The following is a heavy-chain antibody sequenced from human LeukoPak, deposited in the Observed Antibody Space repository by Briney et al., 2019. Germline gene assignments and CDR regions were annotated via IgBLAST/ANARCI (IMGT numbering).Heavy chain of an antibody. CDR3: TTDFGELPH. V-gene: IGHV3-7*03. CDR1: GFTFSSYW. Sequence: GGSLRLSCAASGFTFSSYWMSWVRQAPGKGLEWVANIKQDGSEKYYVDSVKGRFTISRDNAKNSLYLQMNSQKTEDTAVHYCTTDFGELPHWGQGTLVTVSS. D-gene: IGHD1-26*01. CDR2: IKQDGSEK. J-gene: IGHJ4*02.